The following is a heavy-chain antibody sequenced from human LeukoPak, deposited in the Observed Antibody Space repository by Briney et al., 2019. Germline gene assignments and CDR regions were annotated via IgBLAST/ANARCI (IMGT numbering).Heavy chain of an antibody. CDR1: GGPINSGGYY. J-gene: IGHJ3*02. CDR2: IYYSGSI. Sequence: PSETLSLTCAVCGGPINSGGYYWSWIRQPPGKGLEWIGYIYYSGSIHYNPSLTSRVTISVDTYHNQLSLKLPSVPAPDPAVYYCARDKVTTVGIDAFDIWGQGTMVTVSS. V-gene: IGHV4-61*08. D-gene: IGHD4-17*01. CDR3: ARDKVTTVGIDAFDI.